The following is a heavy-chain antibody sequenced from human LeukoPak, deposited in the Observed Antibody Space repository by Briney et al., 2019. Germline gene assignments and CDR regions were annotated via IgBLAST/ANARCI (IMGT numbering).Heavy chain of an antibody. CDR3: ARERIILNDWLLWTVDY. J-gene: IGHJ4*02. CDR1: GFTFSSYG. V-gene: IGHV3-33*01. CDR2: IWYDGSNK. Sequence: GGSLRLSCAASGFTFSSYGMHWVRQAPGKGLERVAVIWYDGSNKYYADSVKGRFTISRDNSKNTLYLQMNSLRAEDTAVYYCARERIILNDWLLWTVDYWGQGTLVTVSP. D-gene: IGHD3-9*01.